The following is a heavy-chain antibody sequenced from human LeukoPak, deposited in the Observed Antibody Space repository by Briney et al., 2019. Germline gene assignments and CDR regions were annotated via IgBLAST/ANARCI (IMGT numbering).Heavy chain of an antibody. J-gene: IGHJ3*02. V-gene: IGHV1-18*01. Sequence: ASVKVSCKASGYTFTKNGISWVRQAPGQGLEWMGWISGYNEITNYAQNFQGRVTMTTDTSTSTAYMELRSLRSDDTAVYYCARYGRWGQRAFDIWGQGTMVTVSS. CDR3: ARYGRWGQRAFDI. CDR1: GYTFTKNG. D-gene: IGHD5-24*01. CDR2: ISGYNEIT.